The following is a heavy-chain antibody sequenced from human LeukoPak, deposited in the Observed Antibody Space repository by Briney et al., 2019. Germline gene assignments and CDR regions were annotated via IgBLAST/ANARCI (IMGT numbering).Heavy chain of an antibody. CDR1: GFTFSSYG. CDR3: ARIRARYSSSWSGMDV. CDR2: IWYDGSNK. Sequence: PGGSLRLSCAASGFTFSSYGMHWVRQAPGKGLEWVAVIWYDGSNKYYADSVKGRFTIPRDNSKNTLYLQMNSLRAEDTAVYYCARIRARYSSSWSGMDVWGQGTTVTVSS. J-gene: IGHJ6*02. D-gene: IGHD6-13*01. V-gene: IGHV3-33*01.